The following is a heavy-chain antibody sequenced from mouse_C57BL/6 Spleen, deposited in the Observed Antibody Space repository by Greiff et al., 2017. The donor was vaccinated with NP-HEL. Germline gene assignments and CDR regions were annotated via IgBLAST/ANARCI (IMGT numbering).Heavy chain of an antibody. D-gene: IGHD3-2*02. J-gene: IGHJ3*01. V-gene: IGHV14-1*01. CDR2: IDPEDGDT. CDR3: TTEGVQLRLRYAY. CDR1: GFNIIDYY. Sequence: VQLQQSGAELVRPGASVKLSCTASGFNIIDYYMHWVKQRPDQGLEWIGRIDPEDGDTEYAPQFQGKATMTADTSSNTAYLQLSSLTSEDTAVYYCTTEGVQLRLRYAYWGQGTLVTVSA.